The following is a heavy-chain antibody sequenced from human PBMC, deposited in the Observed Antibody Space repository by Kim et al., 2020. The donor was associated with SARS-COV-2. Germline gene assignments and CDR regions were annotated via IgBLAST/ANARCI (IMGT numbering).Heavy chain of an antibody. CDR1: GFTFSSYS. CDR2: ISSSSSYI. Sequence: GGSLRLSCAASGFTFSSYSMNWVRQAPGKGLEWVSSISSSSSYIYYADSVKGRFTISRDNAKNSLYLQMNSLRAEDTAVYYCAREPFGIFGVVIAFFDYWGQGTLVTVSS. D-gene: IGHD3-3*01. CDR3: AREPFGIFGVVIAFFDY. J-gene: IGHJ4*02. V-gene: IGHV3-21*01.